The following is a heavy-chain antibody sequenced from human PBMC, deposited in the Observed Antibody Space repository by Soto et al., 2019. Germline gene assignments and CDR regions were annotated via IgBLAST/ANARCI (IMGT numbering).Heavy chain of an antibody. Sequence: PGGAQRLSCAASGFTFNSYSMNWVRQAPGKGLEWVSSMSRSSRYIYYADSVKGRFTISRDNAKNSVYLQMNSLRAEDTAVYYCARDGGVAATLANYFDYWGQGTLVTVSS. V-gene: IGHV3-21*01. CDR2: MSRSSRYI. D-gene: IGHD2-15*01. CDR1: GFTFNSYS. J-gene: IGHJ4*02. CDR3: ARDGGVAATLANYFDY.